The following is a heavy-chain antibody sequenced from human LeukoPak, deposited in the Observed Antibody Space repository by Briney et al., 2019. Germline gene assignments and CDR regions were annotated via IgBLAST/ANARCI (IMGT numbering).Heavy chain of an antibody. Sequence: GGSLRLSCAASGFTFSRYAMSWVRQAPGKGLEWVSAISGSGGSTYYADSVKGRFTISRDNSKNTLYLQMNSLRAEDTAVYYCAKAAGYSSGWAGDYYYGMDVWGQGTTVTVSS. CDR2: ISGSGGST. CDR3: AKAAGYSSGWAGDYYYGMDV. CDR1: GFTFSRYA. D-gene: IGHD6-19*01. V-gene: IGHV3-23*01. J-gene: IGHJ6*02.